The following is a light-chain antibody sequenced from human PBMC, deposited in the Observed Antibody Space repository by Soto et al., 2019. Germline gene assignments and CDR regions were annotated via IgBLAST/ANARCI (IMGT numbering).Light chain of an antibody. CDR2: GAS. Sequence: EIVMTQSPATLSVSPGERATLSCRASQSVSSNLAWYQQKPGQAPRLLIYGASTRATGIPARFSGSGSGTGFTLTISSLQSEDFAVYSCQQYNNWPPWTFGQGTKVEI. J-gene: IGKJ1*01. CDR3: QQYNNWPPWT. CDR1: QSVSSN. V-gene: IGKV3-15*01.